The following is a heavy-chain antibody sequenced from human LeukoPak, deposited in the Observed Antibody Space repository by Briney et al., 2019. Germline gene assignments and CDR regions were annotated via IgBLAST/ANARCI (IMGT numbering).Heavy chain of an antibody. D-gene: IGHD3-22*01. J-gene: IGHJ5*02. V-gene: IGHV3-23*01. Sequence: GGSLRLSCVASGFTFSDYGMSWVRQAPGLGLEWVSSITGNGVSTYYADSVKGRFTISRDNSKNTLNLQMNSLRAEDTAVYYCARDLGQYYDTSDNWFDPWGQGTLVTVSS. CDR3: ARDLGQYYDTSDNWFDP. CDR1: GFTFSDYG. CDR2: ITGNGVST.